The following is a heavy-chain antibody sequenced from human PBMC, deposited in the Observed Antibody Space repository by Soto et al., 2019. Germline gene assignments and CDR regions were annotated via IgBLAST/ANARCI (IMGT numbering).Heavy chain of an antibody. CDR1: GGTFSSYA. J-gene: IGHJ6*02. CDR2: IIPIFGTA. D-gene: IGHD4-4*01. CDR3: AREGDYHDYSNYDNYYYGMDV. V-gene: IGHV1-69*01. Sequence: QVQLVQSGAEVKKPGSSVKVSCKASGGTFSSYAISWVRQAPGQGLEWMGGIIPIFGTANYAQKFQGRVTITADESTSTAYMELSSLRSEDTAVYYCAREGDYHDYSNYDNYYYGMDVWGQGTTVTVSS.